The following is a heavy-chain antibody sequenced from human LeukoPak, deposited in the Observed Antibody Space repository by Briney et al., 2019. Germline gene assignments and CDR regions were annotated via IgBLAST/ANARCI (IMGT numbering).Heavy chain of an antibody. CDR2: IYYSGST. CDR3: ARAREWLLFDY. V-gene: IGHV4-34*01. J-gene: IGHJ4*02. D-gene: IGHD3-3*01. Sequence: PSETLSLTCAVYGGSFSGYYWSWIRQPPGKGLEWIGSIYYSGSTYYNPSLKSRVTISVDTSKNQFSLKLSSVTAADPAVYYCARAREWLLFDYWGQGTLVTVSS. CDR1: GGSFSGYY.